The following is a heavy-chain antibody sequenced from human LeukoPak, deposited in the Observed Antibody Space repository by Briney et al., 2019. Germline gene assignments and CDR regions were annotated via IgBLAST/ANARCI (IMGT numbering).Heavy chain of an antibody. D-gene: IGHD3-10*01. Sequence: SETLSLTCTVSGGSISSYYWSWLRQSPGKGLEWIGYIYYSGSTNYNPSLKSRVTISVDTSKNQFSLKLSSVTAADTAVYYCARSTMVRGVITNDAFDIWGQGTMVTVSS. V-gene: IGHV4-59*01. CDR2: IYYSGST. CDR1: GGSISSYY. CDR3: ARSTMVRGVITNDAFDI. J-gene: IGHJ3*02.